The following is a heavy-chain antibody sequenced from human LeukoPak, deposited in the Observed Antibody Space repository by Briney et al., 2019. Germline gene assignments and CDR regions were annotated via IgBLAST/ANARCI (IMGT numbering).Heavy chain of an antibody. Sequence: GSPRLSCAASGFTFSSYSMNWVRQAPGKRLEWIGYIYSSGTTDYNPSLRSRVTISVDTSKNQFSLKLSSVTAADTALYYCARGGWSNDIWGQGTVVTVSS. D-gene: IGHD6-19*01. V-gene: IGHV4-59*08. CDR2: IYSSGTT. J-gene: IGHJ4*02. CDR3: ARGGWSNDI. CDR1: GFTFSSYS.